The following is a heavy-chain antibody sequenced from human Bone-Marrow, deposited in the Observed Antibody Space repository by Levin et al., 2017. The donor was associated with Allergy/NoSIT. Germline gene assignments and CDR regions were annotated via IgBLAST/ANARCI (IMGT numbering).Heavy chain of an antibody. CDR3: ARVKYHYDGSGYTGLGWFDP. CDR1: GFMFSNYA. Sequence: QSGGSLRLSCAASGFMFSNYAMHWVRQAPGKGLEWVAVIWSHGRKENYAESVKGRFTISRDNSKNTLSLQMNSLTAEDTAVYYCARVKYHYDGSGYTGLGWFDPWGQGTLVTVSS. CDR2: IWSHGRKE. D-gene: IGHD3-22*01. V-gene: IGHV3-33*01. J-gene: IGHJ5*02.